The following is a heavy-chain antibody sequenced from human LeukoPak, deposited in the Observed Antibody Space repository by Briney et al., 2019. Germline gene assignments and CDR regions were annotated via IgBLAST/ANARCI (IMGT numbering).Heavy chain of an antibody. D-gene: IGHD3-10*01. CDR1: GFSFDDYG. J-gene: IGHJ4*02. Sequence: GGSLRLSCAASGFSFDDYGMSWVRQVPGKGLEWVSGINWNGDITDYADSVKGRFTISRDNAKNSLYLQMNSLRAEDTAVYYCASSYPGKFFDYWGQGTLVTVSS. CDR2: INWNGDIT. V-gene: IGHV3-20*04. CDR3: ASSYPGKFFDY.